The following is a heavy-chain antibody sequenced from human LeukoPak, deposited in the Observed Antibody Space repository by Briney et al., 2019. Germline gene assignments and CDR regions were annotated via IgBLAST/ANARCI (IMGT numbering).Heavy chain of an antibody. CDR2: IYYSGST. D-gene: IGHD3-22*01. CDR1: GGSISSYY. Sequence: PSETLSLTCTVSGGSISSYYWSWIRQPPGKGLEWIGYIYYSGSTNYNPSLKSRVTISVDTSKNQFSLKLSSVTAADTAVYYCARVSYDSSGYRVFDYWGQGTLVTVSS. J-gene: IGHJ4*02. CDR3: ARVSYDSSGYRVFDY. V-gene: IGHV4-59*01.